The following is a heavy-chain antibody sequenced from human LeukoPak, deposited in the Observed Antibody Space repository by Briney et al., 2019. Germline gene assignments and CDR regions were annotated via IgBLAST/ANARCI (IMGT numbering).Heavy chain of an antibody. CDR1: GFTFSSYC. CDR2: IRYDGSNK. CDR3: ARSSWYPMGAFDY. J-gene: IGHJ4*02. Sequence: GSLRLSWAAAGFTFSSYCIHLGRQAPGKGVEGVAFIRYDGSNKYYADSVKGRFTISRDNSKNTLYLQMNSLRAEDTAVYYCARSSWYPMGAFDYWGQGTLVTVSS. V-gene: IGHV3-30*02. D-gene: IGHD6-13*01.